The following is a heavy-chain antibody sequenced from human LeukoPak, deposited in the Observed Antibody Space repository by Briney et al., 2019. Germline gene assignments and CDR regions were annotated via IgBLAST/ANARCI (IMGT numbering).Heavy chain of an antibody. Sequence: SEALSLTCAVYGGSFSGYYWSWIRRPPGKGLEWIGEINHSGSTNYNPSLKSRVTISVDTSKNQFSLKLSSVTAADTAVYYCARVWVLRYFDWLAREHYFDYWGQGTLVTVSS. CDR3: ARVWVLRYFDWLAREHYFDY. J-gene: IGHJ4*02. CDR2: INHSGST. CDR1: GGSFSGYY. V-gene: IGHV4-34*01. D-gene: IGHD3-9*01.